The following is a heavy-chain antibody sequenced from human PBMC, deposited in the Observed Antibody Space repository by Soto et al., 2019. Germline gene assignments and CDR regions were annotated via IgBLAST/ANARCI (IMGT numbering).Heavy chain of an antibody. Sequence: QVQLVESGGGVVQPGRSLRLSCAASGFTFSSYGMHWVRQAPGKGLEWVAVIWYDGSNKYYADSVKGRFTISRDNSKNTLYLQMNSLRAEDTAVYYCAGEALFGYDSSGYVDYWGQGTLVTVSS. CDR2: IWYDGSNK. V-gene: IGHV3-33*01. CDR3: AGEALFGYDSSGYVDY. D-gene: IGHD3-22*01. CDR1: GFTFSSYG. J-gene: IGHJ4*02.